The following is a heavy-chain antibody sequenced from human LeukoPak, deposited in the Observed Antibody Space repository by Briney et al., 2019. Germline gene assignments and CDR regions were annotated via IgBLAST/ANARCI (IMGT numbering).Heavy chain of an antibody. V-gene: IGHV1-69*13. CDR2: IIPIFGTA. D-gene: IGHD3-3*01. CDR3: ARDLAIFGVVNWFDP. Sequence: SVKVSCKASGGTFSSYAISWVRQAPGQGLEWMGGIIPIFGTANYAQKFQGRVTITADESTSTAYMELSSLRSEDTAVYYCARDLAIFGVVNWFDPWGQGTLVTVSS. CDR1: GGTFSSYA. J-gene: IGHJ5*02.